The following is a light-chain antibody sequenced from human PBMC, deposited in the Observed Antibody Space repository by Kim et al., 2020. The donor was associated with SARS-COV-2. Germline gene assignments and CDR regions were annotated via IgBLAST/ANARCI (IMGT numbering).Light chain of an antibody. CDR1: QGISNY. Sequence: ASVGDGVTITCRASQGISNYLAWYQQKPGKAPKLLIYAATALQLGVSSRFSGSGFGTDFTLTISDLQPEDVATYYCQKYNTAPWTFGHGTKVDIK. J-gene: IGKJ1*01. CDR2: AAT. CDR3: QKYNTAPWT. V-gene: IGKV1-27*01.